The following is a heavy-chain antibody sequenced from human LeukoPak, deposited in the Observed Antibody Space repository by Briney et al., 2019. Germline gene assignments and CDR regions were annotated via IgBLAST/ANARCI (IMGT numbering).Heavy chain of an antibody. Sequence: GRSLRLSCAASGFTFSSYAMHWARQAPGKGLEWVAVISYDGSNKYYADSVKGRFTISRDNSKNTLYLQMNSLRAEDTAVYYCARSPYDILTGSEYYFDYWGQGTLVTVSS. CDR2: ISYDGSNK. D-gene: IGHD3-9*01. CDR3: ARSPYDILTGSEYYFDY. CDR1: GFTFSSYA. V-gene: IGHV3-30-3*01. J-gene: IGHJ4*02.